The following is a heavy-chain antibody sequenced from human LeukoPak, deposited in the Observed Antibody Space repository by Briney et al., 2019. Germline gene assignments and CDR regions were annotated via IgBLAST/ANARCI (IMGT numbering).Heavy chain of an antibody. J-gene: IGHJ5*02. V-gene: IGHV3-30*18. D-gene: IGHD2-2*01. CDR2: ISYDGSNK. Sequence: PGGSLRLSCAASGFTFSSYGMHWVRQAPGKGLEWVAVISYDGSNKYYADSVKGRFTISRDNSKNTLYLQMNSLRAEDTAVYYCAKDRGDIAVVPAAIQPFDPWGQGTLVTVSS. CDR1: GFTFSSYG. CDR3: AKDRGDIAVVPAAIQPFDP.